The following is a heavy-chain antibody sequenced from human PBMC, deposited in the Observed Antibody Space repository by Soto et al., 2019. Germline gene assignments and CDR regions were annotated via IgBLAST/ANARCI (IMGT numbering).Heavy chain of an antibody. CDR1: GYTFTNYY. CDR3: ARAFGYIYIYYFDD. D-gene: IGHD5-18*01. J-gene: IGHJ4*02. Sequence: ASVKVSCKASGYTFTNYYIHWVRQAPGQGLEWMGWINPDSGATKYAQKFQDTVTMTRDTSISTAYMELSRMSSDDTAVYYCARAFGYIYIYYFDDWGQGTLFTVSS. CDR2: INPDSGAT. V-gene: IGHV1-2*02.